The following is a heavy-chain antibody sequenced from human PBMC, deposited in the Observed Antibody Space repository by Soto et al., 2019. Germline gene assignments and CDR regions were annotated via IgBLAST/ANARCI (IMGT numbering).Heavy chain of an antibody. J-gene: IGHJ4*02. CDR1: GGSISSGDFY. Sequence: SETLSLTCTVSGGSISSGDFYWSWIRQPPGKGLEWIGYIFYIGTTYYNPSLKSRVSISVDTSKNQFSLRLTSVTAADTAVYYCAGLKGVAVAGNLAFWGQGTLVTVSS. CDR3: AGLKGVAVAGNLAF. CDR2: IFYIGTT. V-gene: IGHV4-30-4*01. D-gene: IGHD6-19*01.